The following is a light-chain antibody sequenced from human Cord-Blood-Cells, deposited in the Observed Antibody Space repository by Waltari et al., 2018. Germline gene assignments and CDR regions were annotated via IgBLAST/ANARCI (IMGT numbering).Light chain of an antibody. CDR2: SNN. J-gene: IGLJ3*02. CDR1: SSNIGSNP. V-gene: IGLV1-44*01. Sequence: QSVLTQPPSASGTPGQRVTISCSGSSSNIGSNPVNWYQQLPGTAPKLLIYSNNQRPSGVHDRFSGSKSGTSASLAISGLQSEDEADYYCAAWDDSLNGPVFGGGTKLTVL. CDR3: AAWDDSLNGPV.